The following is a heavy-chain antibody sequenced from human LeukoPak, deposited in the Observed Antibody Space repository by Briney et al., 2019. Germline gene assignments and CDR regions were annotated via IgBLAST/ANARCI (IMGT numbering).Heavy chain of an antibody. V-gene: IGHV3-23*01. CDR3: AKGLDYDILTGYYYYYYGMDV. CDR2: ISGSGGST. J-gene: IGHJ6*02. D-gene: IGHD3-9*01. CDR1: GFTFSSYA. Sequence: PGGSLRLSCAASGFTFSSYAMSWVRQAPGKGLEWVSAISGSGGSTYYADSVKGRFTISRDNSKNTLYLQMNSLRAEDTAVYYCAKGLDYDILTGYYYYYYGMDVWGQGTTVTVSS.